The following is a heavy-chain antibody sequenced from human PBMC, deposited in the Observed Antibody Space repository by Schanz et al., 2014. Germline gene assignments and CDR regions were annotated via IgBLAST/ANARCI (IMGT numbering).Heavy chain of an antibody. CDR1: GYTFISYG. CDR3: VRVPSRDVSFDL. CDR2: IIPVLAIA. V-gene: IGHV1-18*01. D-gene: IGHD3-16*01. Sequence: QVQLVQSGAEVKKPGASVKVSCKASGYTFISYGIKWVRQAPGQGLEWMGRIIPVLAIADYAQKFQGRVTMTTDTSTSTAYMELRSLRSDDTAHYYCVRVPSRDVSFDLWGRGTLVTVSS. J-gene: IGHJ2*01.